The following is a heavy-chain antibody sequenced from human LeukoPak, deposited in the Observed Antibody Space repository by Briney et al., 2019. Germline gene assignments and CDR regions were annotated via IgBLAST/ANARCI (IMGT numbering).Heavy chain of an antibody. CDR2: INHSGSP. J-gene: IGHJ5*02. CDR3: ARRRGQQLERNLFDP. D-gene: IGHD6-13*01. V-gene: IGHV4-34*01. Sequence: TASETLSLTCAVYGGSFSGYYWSWIRQPPGKGLEWFGEINHSGSPNYNPSLKSRVTISVDTSKNQFSLKLSSVTAADTAVYYCARRRGQQLERNLFDPWGQGTLVTVSS. CDR1: GGSFSGYY.